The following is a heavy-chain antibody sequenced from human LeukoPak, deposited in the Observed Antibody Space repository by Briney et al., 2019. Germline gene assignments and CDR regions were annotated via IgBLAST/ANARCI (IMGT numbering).Heavy chain of an antibody. CDR3: ARVRDSYYDFWSGYSKGPYYFDY. J-gene: IGHJ4*02. V-gene: IGHV4-4*07. CDR2: IYTSGST. Sequence: SSETLSLTCTVSGGSISSYYWSWIRQPAGKGLEWIGRIYTSGSTNYNPSLKSRVTMSVDTSKNQFSLKLSSVTAADTAVYYCARVRDSYYDFWSGYSKGPYYFDYWGQGTLVTVSS. D-gene: IGHD3-3*01. CDR1: GGSISSYY.